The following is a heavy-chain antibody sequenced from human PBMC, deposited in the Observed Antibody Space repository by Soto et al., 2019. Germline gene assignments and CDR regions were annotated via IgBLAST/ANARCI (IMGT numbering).Heavy chain of an antibody. D-gene: IGHD3-22*01. CDR1: GGSISSGGYY. CDR3: ARVQLRESGYGLYYYYYGMDV. Sequence: SETLSLTCTVSGGSISSGGYYWSWIRQHPGKGLEWIGYIYYSGSTYYNPSLKSRVTISVDTSKNQFSLKLSSVTAADTAVYYCARVQLRESGYGLYYYYYGMDVWGQGTTVTVSS. CDR2: IYYSGST. J-gene: IGHJ6*02. V-gene: IGHV4-31*03.